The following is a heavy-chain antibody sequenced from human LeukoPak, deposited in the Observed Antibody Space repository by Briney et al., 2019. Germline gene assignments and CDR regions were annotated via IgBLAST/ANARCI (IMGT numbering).Heavy chain of an antibody. Sequence: GGSLRLYCAASGFTFSNYWMHWVRQVPGKGLVWVSRINDLGTSTNYADSVRGRFTISRDDAKNPLYLQMNSLRAEDTAVYYCARGRGAYYSPYRGRGTLVTVSS. J-gene: IGHJ4*02. D-gene: IGHD3-10*01. CDR2: INDLGTST. V-gene: IGHV3-74*01. CDR1: GFTFSNYW. CDR3: ARGRGAYYSPY.